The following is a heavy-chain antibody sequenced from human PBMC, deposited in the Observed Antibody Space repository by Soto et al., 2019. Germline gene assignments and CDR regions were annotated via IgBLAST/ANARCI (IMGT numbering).Heavy chain of an antibody. CDR3: ARDQRRDYDFWSGYSQGFDY. CDR1: GYTFTSYG. J-gene: IGHJ4*02. D-gene: IGHD3-3*01. V-gene: IGHV1-18*01. Sequence: ASVKVSCKASGYTFTSYGISWVRQAPGQGLEWMGWISAYNGNTNYAQKLQGRVTITTDTSTSTGYMELSTLNSADTAVYYCARDQRRDYDFWSGYSQGFDYWGQGTLVTVSS. CDR2: ISAYNGNT.